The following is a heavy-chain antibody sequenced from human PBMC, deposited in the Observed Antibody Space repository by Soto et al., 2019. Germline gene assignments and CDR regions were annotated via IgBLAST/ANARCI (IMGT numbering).Heavy chain of an antibody. CDR3: AGSAGYSSSWSECNWFDS. D-gene: IGHD6-13*01. CDR2: IYPGDSDT. Sequence: LGESLKISCKGSGYSFTSYWIGWVRQMPGKGLEWMGIIYPGDSDTRYSPSFQGQVTISADKSISTAYLQWSSLKASDTAMYYCAGSAGYSSSWSECNWFDSWGQGSLVTVSS. V-gene: IGHV5-51*01. CDR1: GYSFTSYW. J-gene: IGHJ5*01.